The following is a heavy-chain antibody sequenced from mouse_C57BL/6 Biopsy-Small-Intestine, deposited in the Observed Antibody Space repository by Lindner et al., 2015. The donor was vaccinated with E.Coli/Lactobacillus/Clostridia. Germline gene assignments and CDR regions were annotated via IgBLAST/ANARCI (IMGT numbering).Heavy chain of an antibody. J-gene: IGHJ4*01. CDR3: AREGPGYTGYVFEY. CDR2: ISAYNDNT. CDR1: GGTFSNSA. D-gene: IGHD1-3*01. Sequence: SVKVSCKASGGTFSNSAISWVRQAPGQGLEWMGWISAYNDNTNYAQSLQGRVTMTKDTSANTAYMELRNLRSEDTAIYYCAREGPGYTGYVFEYWGQGTLVTVSS. V-gene: IGHV14-3*01.